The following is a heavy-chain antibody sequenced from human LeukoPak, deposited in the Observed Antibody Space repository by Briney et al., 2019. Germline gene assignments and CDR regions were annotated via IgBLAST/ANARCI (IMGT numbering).Heavy chain of an antibody. CDR2: INPSGGST. J-gene: IGHJ3*02. Sequence: GASVKVSCKASGYTSTSYYMHWVRQAPGQGLEWMGIINPSGGSTSYAQKFQGRVTMTRDTSTSTVYMELSSLRSEDTAVYYCARGISSSWTDDAFDIWGQGTMVTVSS. CDR3: ARGISSSWTDDAFDI. V-gene: IGHV1-46*01. CDR1: GYTSTSYY. D-gene: IGHD6-13*01.